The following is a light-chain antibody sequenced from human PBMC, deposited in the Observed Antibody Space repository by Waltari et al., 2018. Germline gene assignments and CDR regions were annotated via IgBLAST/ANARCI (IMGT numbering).Light chain of an antibody. CDR1: QSVSRA. Sequence: EIVLTQSPGSLSSSPGERVTLSCRASQSVSRALAWYQQKHGQAPRLLIFGASNRATGIPDRCSGSGSETDFSLTISRLEPEDFAVYYCQHYVRLPATFGRGTKVEIK. J-gene: IGKJ1*01. V-gene: IGKV3-20*01. CDR3: QHYVRLPAT. CDR2: GAS.